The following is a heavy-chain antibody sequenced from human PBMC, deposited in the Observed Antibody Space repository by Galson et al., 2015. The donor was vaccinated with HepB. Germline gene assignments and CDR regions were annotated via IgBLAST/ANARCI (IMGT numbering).Heavy chain of an antibody. J-gene: IGHJ4*02. CDR1: GFTVSHNY. CDR2: VYSGGST. V-gene: IGHV3-53*04. D-gene: IGHD6-13*01. CDR3: ARGRSSWYPYFDC. Sequence: SLRLSCAASGFTVSHNYMTWVRQAPGKGLEWVSLVYSGGSTYYADSVKGRFTISRHNSTNTLYLQMNSLRAEDTAVYYCARGRSSWYPYFDCWGQGTLVTVSS.